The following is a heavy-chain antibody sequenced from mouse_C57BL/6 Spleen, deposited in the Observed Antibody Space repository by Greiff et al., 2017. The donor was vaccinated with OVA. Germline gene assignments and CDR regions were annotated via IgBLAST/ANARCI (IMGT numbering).Heavy chain of an antibody. V-gene: IGHV1-54*01. D-gene: IGHD1-1*01. Sequence: VQLQQSGAELVRPGTSVKVSCKASGYAFTNYLIEWVKQRPGQGLEWIGVINPGSGGTNYNEKFKGKATLTADKSSSTAYIQLSSLTSEDSAVYFCARRGDYGRSFDYWGQGTTLTVSS. CDR1: GYAFTNYL. J-gene: IGHJ2*01. CDR2: INPGSGGT. CDR3: ARRGDYGRSFDY.